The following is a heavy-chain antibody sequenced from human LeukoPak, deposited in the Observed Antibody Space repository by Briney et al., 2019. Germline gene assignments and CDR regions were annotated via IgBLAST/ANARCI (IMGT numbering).Heavy chain of an antibody. CDR1: GFTFSSSG. CDR2: ISYDGSNK. V-gene: IGHV3-30*03. J-gene: IGHJ4*02. CDR3: ALNAGYVWGSYRYEVLFYPRQ. D-gene: IGHD3-16*02. Sequence: SLPLSLAASGFTFSSSGFHWVRQAPGKGLEWVAVISYDGSNKYYADSVKGRFTISRDNSKNMLYLQMTTLRAEEAAVYYCALNAGYVWGSYRYEVLFYPRQGGRRTLVTVSS.